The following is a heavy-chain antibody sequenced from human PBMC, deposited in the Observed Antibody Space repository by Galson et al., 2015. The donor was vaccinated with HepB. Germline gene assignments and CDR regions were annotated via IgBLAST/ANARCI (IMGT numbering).Heavy chain of an antibody. V-gene: IGHV6-1*01. Sequence: CAISGDSVSSNSAAWNWIRQSPSRGLEWLGRTYYRSKWYNDYAVSVKSRITINPDTSKNQFSLQLNSVTPEDTAVYYCARDLEQLVPYYYYYMDVWGKGTTVTVSS. CDR1: GDSVSSNSAA. CDR2: TYYRSKWYN. D-gene: IGHD6-6*01. J-gene: IGHJ6*03. CDR3: ARDLEQLVPYYYYYMDV.